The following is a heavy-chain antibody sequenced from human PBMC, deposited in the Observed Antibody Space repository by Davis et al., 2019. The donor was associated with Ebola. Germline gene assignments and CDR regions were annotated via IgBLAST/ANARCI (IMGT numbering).Heavy chain of an antibody. CDR1: GFTFSSYW. V-gene: IGHV3-7*01. J-gene: IGHJ4*02. CDR3: ASDMIVAVTDY. CDR2: IKQDGSEK. Sequence: PGGSLRLSCAASGFTFSSYWMSWVRQAPGKGLEWVANIKQDGSEKYYVDSVKGRFTISRDNAKNSLYLQMNSLRAEDTAVYYCASDMIVAVTDYWGQGTLVTVSS. D-gene: IGHD5-12*01.